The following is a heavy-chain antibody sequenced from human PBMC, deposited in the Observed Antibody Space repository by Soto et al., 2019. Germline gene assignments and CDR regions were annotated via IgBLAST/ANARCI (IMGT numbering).Heavy chain of an antibody. CDR3: AKDPMVTIAAAGRGDYYYYMDA. V-gene: IGHV3-30*18. CDR2: ISYDGRTK. Sequence: QVQLVESGGGVVQPGRSLRLSCAASGFTFSSYGMHWVRQAPGKGLEWVAVISYDGRTKYYADYVKGRFTISRDNSKNTLYMQMNSLRAEDTAVYYCAKDPMVTIAAAGRGDYYYYMDAWGKGTTVTVSS. J-gene: IGHJ6*03. CDR1: GFTFSSYG. D-gene: IGHD6-13*01.